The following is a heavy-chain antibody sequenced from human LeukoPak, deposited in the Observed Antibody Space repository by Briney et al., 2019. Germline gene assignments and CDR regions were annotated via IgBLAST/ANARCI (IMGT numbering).Heavy chain of an antibody. D-gene: IGHD4-11*01. J-gene: IGHJ6*03. CDR2: IYYSGST. Sequence: SETLSLTCTVSGGSISSYYWSWIRQPPGKGLEWIGYIYYSGSTNYNPSLKSRVTISVDTSKNQFSLKLRSVTAADTAVYYCARGHSIEPYYYYYYMDVWGKGTTVTVSS. V-gene: IGHV4-59*01. CDR1: GGSISSYY. CDR3: ARGHSIEPYYYYYYMDV.